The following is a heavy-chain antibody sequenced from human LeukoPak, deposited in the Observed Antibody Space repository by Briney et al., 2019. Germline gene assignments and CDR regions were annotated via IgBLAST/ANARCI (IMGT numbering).Heavy chain of an antibody. Sequence: ASVKVSCKASGYTLTSYGISWVRQAPGQGLEWMGWISAYNGNTNYAQKLQGRVTMTTDTSTNTAYLELKSLRSDDTAVYYCARSGLYSSSWYDYWGQGTLVPVSA. J-gene: IGHJ4*02. CDR1: GYTLTSYG. V-gene: IGHV1-18*01. D-gene: IGHD6-13*01. CDR3: ARSGLYSSSWYDY. CDR2: ISAYNGNT.